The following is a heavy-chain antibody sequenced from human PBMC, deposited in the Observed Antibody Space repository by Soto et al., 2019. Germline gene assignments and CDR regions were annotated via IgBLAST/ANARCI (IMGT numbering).Heavy chain of an antibody. D-gene: IGHD6-6*01. CDR2: ISGSGGST. Sequence: GVSLRLSCAASGFTFSSYAMSWVRQAPGKGLEWVSAISGSGGSTYYADSVKGRFTISRDNSKNTLYLQMNSLRAEDTAVYYCAKDRTSELVPDYWGQGTLVTVSS. CDR3: AKDRTSELVPDY. CDR1: GFTFSSYA. V-gene: IGHV3-23*01. J-gene: IGHJ4*02.